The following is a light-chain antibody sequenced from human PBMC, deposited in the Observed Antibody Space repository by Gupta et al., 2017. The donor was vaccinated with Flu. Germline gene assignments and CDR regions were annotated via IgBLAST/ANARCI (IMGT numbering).Light chain of an antibody. Sequence: TVTTSSTRSSGNSASYYVQWYQQRPANSPNMVIYEDSGRPSGVPDRFSGSNYGSSASVTITSPQVEAEADYYYYSQSSNSNKVVFGGGTRLTVL. CDR1: SGNSASYY. V-gene: IGLV6-57*01. CDR3: QSSNSNKVV. CDR2: EDS. J-gene: IGLJ3*02.